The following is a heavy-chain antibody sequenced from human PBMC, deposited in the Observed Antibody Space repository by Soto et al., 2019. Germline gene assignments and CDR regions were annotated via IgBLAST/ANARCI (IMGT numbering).Heavy chain of an antibody. CDR3: ARGGGSDSFDY. V-gene: IGHV4-30-2*01. D-gene: IGHD1-26*01. CDR1: GASITYGNYA. CDR2: INHLETT. J-gene: IGHJ4*02. Sequence: QLQLHESGSGLVKPSQTLSLTCTVSGASITYGNYAWSWIRQTPGKGLEWIGYINHLETTFYNPSFESRRTLSIDRAKNQFSLNLSSMSAADRAVYFCARGGGSDSFDYWGQGILVTVSS.